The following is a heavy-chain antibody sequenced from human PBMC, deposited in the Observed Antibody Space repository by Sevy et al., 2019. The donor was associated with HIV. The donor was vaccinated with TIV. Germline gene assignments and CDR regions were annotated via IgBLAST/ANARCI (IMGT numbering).Heavy chain of an antibody. CDR3: ARPILSGSYYGGGFDY. V-gene: IGHV1-2*02. Sequence: ASVKVSCKASGYTFTGYYMHWVQQAPGQGLEWMGWINPNSGGTNYAQNFQGRVTMTRDTSISTAYMELSRLRSDDTAVYYCARPILSGSYYGGGFDYWGQGTLVTVSS. CDR2: INPNSGGT. J-gene: IGHJ4*02. CDR1: GYTFTGYY. D-gene: IGHD1-26*01.